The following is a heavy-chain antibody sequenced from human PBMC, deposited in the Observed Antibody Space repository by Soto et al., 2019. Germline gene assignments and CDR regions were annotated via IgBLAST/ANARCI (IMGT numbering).Heavy chain of an antibody. CDR3: ALEISPPRNNVYNSPMAA. D-gene: IGHD1-1*01. Sequence: QVQLEESGGGLVKPGGSLRLSCAASGFSFGDYYMNWIRQAPGKGLEWIAFISRTGNTIHYADSVKGRFAISRDDAKMSMYLQMHTMRVYDTAIYYCALEISPPRNNVYNSPMAAGGPGTTVAAS. CDR1: GFSFGDYY. J-gene: IGHJ6*02. V-gene: IGHV3-11*01. CDR2: ISRTGNTI.